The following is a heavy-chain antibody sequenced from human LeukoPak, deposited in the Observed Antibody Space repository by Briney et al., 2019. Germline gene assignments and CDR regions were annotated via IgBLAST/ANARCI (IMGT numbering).Heavy chain of an antibody. CDR2: IYHSGST. J-gene: IGHJ4*02. V-gene: IGHV4-39*01. D-gene: IGHD3-9*01. CDR3: ASQTYTYDILTGYLLYYFDY. CDR1: GGSISSSSYY. Sequence: SETLSLTCTVSGGSISSSSYYWGWIRQPPGKGLEWIGSIYHSGSTYYNPSLKSRVTISVDTSKNQFSLKLSSVTAADTAVYYCASQTYTYDILTGYLLYYFDYWGQGTLVTVSS.